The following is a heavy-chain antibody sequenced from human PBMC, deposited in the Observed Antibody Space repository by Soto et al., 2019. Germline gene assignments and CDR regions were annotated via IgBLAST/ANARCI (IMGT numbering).Heavy chain of an antibody. CDR3: ASRERVDAFDV. CDR1: GGTFSTYG. CDR2: IIPIFGTI. V-gene: IGHV1-69*01. Sequence: QVQLVQSGAEVKKPGSSVKVSCKASGGTFSTYGITWVRQASGQGLEWMGGIIPIFGTIKFAQKFQGRLTITPDESTSTGYMELSSLTSEDTAVYYCASRERVDAFDVWGQGTMVTVSS. J-gene: IGHJ3*01. D-gene: IGHD1-26*01.